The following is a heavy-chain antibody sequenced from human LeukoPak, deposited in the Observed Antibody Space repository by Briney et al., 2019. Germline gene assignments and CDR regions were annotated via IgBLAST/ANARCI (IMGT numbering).Heavy chain of an antibody. D-gene: IGHD6-6*01. CDR3: ARAIAARRYFDY. Sequence: GGSLRLSCAASGFSVSSSYMSWVRQAPGKGLEWVSLIYSDGTTYYADSVKGRFTISRDNSKNTLHLQMNSLRAEDTAVYYCARAIAARRYFDYWGQGTLVTVSS. CDR2: IYSDGTT. CDR1: GFSVSSSY. V-gene: IGHV3-53*01. J-gene: IGHJ4*02.